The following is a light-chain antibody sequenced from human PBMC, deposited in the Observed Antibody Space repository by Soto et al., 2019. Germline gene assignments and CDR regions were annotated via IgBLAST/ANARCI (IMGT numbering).Light chain of an antibody. Sequence: QSVLTQPASVSGSPGQSITLSCTGTSSDVGGYNYVSWFQQHPGKAPKPMIYAVTDRPSGVSSRFSGSKSGNTASLTISGLQAEDEADYYCSSYTSSSSLFGTGTKVTVL. CDR2: AVT. CDR3: SSYTSSSSL. J-gene: IGLJ1*01. CDR1: SSDVGGYNY. V-gene: IGLV2-14*01.